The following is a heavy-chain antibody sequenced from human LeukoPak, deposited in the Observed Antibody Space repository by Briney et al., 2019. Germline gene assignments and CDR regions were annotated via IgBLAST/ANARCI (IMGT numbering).Heavy chain of an antibody. V-gene: IGHV4-30-4*07. Sequence: SETLSLTCTVSGGSISSDGYSWSWIRQPPGKGLEWIGYIYSSGNTYYNPSLRSRVTISVDASKTQFSLRLTSVTAADTAIYYCARDSAYYYYMDVWGKGTTVTVSS. CDR3: ARDSAYYYYMDV. D-gene: IGHD3-10*01. CDR1: GGSISSDGYS. J-gene: IGHJ6*03. CDR2: IYSSGNT.